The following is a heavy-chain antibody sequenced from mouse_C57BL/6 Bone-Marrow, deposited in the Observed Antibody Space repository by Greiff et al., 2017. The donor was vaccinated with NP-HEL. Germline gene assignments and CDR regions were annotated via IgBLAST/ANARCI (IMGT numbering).Heavy chain of an antibody. CDR3: ARQGITTVVATGYYAMDY. Sequence: EVQRVESGGGLVQPGGSLKLSCAASGFTFSDYGMAWVRQAPRKGPEWVAFISNLAYSIYYADTVTGRFTISRENAKNTLYLEMSSLRSEDTAMYYCARQGITTVVATGYYAMDYWGQGTSVTVSS. J-gene: IGHJ4*01. D-gene: IGHD1-1*01. CDR1: GFTFSDYG. CDR2: ISNLAYSI. V-gene: IGHV5-15*01.